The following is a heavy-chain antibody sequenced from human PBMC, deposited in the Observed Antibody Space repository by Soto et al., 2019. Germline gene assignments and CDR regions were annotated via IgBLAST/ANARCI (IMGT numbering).Heavy chain of an antibody. CDR3: AAPPRY. V-gene: IGHV4-59*01. J-gene: IGHJ4*02. CDR2: NYDSGST. Sequence: QVQLQESGPGLVKPSETLSLTCTISGGSISSYYWCWIRQPPGKGLEWIGYNYDSGSTNYIPSLMSRDTISLATSNHQFALQLPSATAADTAGKYWAAPPRYWGPGTLVTV. CDR1: GGSISSYY. D-gene: IGHD6-6*01.